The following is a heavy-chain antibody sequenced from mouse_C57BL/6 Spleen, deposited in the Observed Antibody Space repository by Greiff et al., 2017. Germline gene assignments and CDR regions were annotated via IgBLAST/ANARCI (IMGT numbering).Heavy chain of an antibody. V-gene: IGHV5-4*01. Sequence: EVQLVESGGGLVKPGGSLKLSCAASGFTFSSYAMSWVRQTPEKRLEWVATISDGGSYTYYPDNVKGRFTISRDNAKNNLYLQMSHLKSEDTAMYYCAREVTTGGFAYWGQGTLVTVSA. CDR3: AREVTTGGFAY. J-gene: IGHJ3*01. CDR1: GFTFSSYA. CDR2: ISDGGSYT. D-gene: IGHD1-1*01.